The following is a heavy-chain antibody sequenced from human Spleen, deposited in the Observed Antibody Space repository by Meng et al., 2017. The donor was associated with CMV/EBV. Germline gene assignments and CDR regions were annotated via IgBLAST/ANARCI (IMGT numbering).Heavy chain of an antibody. J-gene: IGHJ4*02. CDR2: ISSSSYI. V-gene: IGHV3-21*01. Sequence: GESLKISCAASGFTFSSYSMNWVRQAPGKGLEWVSSISSSSYIYYADSVKGRFTISRDNAKNSLYLQMNSLRAEDTAVYYCARDREHFWSGYVPFDYWGQGTLVTVSS. CDR3: ARDREHFWSGYVPFDY. D-gene: IGHD3-3*02. CDR1: GFTFSSYS.